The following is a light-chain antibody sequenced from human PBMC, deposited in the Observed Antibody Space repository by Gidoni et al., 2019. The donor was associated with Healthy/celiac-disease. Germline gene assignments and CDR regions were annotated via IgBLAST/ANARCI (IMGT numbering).Light chain of an antibody. Sequence: IQLTQSPSSLSASVGDRVTSTCRASQSISSYLNWYQQKPGKAPKLLIYAASSLQSRVPSRFSGSGSGTDFTLTISSLQPEDFATYYCQQSYSTPPYTFXQXTKLXIK. J-gene: IGKJ2*01. CDR3: QQSYSTPPYT. CDR2: AAS. V-gene: IGKV1-39*01. CDR1: QSISSY.